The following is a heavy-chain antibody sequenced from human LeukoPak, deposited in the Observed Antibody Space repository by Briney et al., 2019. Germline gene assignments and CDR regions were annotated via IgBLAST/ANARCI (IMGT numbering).Heavy chain of an antibody. J-gene: IGHJ6*02. V-gene: IGHV4-4*07. CDR2: IYISGST. D-gene: IGHD6-6*01. CDR3: GRTGIGSSYYYGMDV. CDR1: GASINSHY. Sequence: SETLSLTCTVSGASINSHYWSWIRQPAGKGLEWIGRIYISGSTNYNPSLKSRVTMSVDTSKNQFSLRLTSVTAADTAVYYCGRTGIGSSYYYGMDVWGQGTTVTVSS.